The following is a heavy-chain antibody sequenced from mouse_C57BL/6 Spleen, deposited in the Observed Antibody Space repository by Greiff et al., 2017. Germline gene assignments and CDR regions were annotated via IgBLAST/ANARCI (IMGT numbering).Heavy chain of an antibody. CDR3: ARGDSSGYVNAMDY. CDR2: IDPSDSYT. D-gene: IGHD3-2*02. CDR1: GYTFTSYW. J-gene: IGHJ4*01. V-gene: IGHV1-50*01. Sequence: QVQLQQSGAELVKPGASVTLSCKASGYTFTSYWMQWVKQRPGQGLEWIGEIDPSDSYTNYNQKVKGKATLTVDTSSSTAYMQLSSLTSEDSAVYYCARGDSSGYVNAMDYWGQGTSATVSS.